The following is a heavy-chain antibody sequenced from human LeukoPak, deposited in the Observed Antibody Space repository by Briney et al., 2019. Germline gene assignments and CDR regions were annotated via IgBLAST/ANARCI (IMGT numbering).Heavy chain of an antibody. CDR1: GFTFSSYA. Sequence: PGGSLRLSCAASGFTFSSYAMTWVRQAPGKGLEWVAVISYDGSNKYYADSVKGRFTISRDNSKNTLYLQMNSLRAEDTAVYYCARDILPDYWGQGTLVTVSS. J-gene: IGHJ4*02. CDR3: ARDILPDY. D-gene: IGHD2-21*01. V-gene: IGHV3-30-3*01. CDR2: ISYDGSNK.